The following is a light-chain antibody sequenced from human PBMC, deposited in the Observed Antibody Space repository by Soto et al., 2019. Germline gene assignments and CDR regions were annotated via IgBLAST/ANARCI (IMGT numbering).Light chain of an antibody. J-gene: IGLJ1*01. Sequence: QSVLTPPASVSGAPGESITISCTGTSSDVGGYNFVSWYQHPPGKAPKHILYDVGDRPSGVSFCFPGSRSGTTASLTISGLKAADEAIYFCSSFTSSMTNVFGSGPKVTVL. CDR3: SSFTSSMTNV. V-gene: IGLV2-14*03. CDR1: SSDVGGYNF. CDR2: DVG.